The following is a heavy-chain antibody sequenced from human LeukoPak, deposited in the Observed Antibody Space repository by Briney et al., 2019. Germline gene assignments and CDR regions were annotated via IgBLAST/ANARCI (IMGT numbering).Heavy chain of an antibody. CDR3: ARDDIRSPGN. J-gene: IGHJ4*02. Sequence: PGGSLRLSCAASGFTFSSYNVNWVRQAPGKGLEWVSYISSSGNTKFYADSVKGRFAISRDNAKNSLYLQMNSLRAEDTAVYYCARDDIRSPGNWGQGTLVAVSS. V-gene: IGHV3-48*04. CDR1: GFTFSSYN. D-gene: IGHD3-16*01. CDR2: ISSSGNTK.